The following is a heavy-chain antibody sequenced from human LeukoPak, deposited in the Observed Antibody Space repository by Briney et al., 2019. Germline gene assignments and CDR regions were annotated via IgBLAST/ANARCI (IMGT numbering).Heavy chain of an antibody. V-gene: IGHV1-46*01. J-gene: IGHJ4*02. CDR1: GYTFTSCY. D-gene: IGHD4-11*01. Sequence: ASVKVSCKASGYTFTSCYMHWVRQAPGQGLEWMGIINPSGGSTSYAQKFQGRVTMTRDTSTSTVYMELSSLRSEDTAVYYCARYGNWYYFDYWGQGTLVTVSS. CDR3: ARYGNWYYFDY. CDR2: INPSGGST.